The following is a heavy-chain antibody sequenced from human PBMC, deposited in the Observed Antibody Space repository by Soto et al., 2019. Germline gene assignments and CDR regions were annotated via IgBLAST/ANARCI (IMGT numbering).Heavy chain of an antibody. CDR3: ARDRDSSTWYFDL. J-gene: IGHJ2*01. V-gene: IGHV3-53*02. CDR2: IYSGGST. Sequence: EVQLVETGGGLIQPGGSLRLSCAASGFTVSSNYMSWVRQAPGKGLEWVSVIYSGGSTYYADSVKGRFIISRDNSKNTLYLQMNSLRAEDTAVYYCARDRDSSTWYFDLWGRGTLVTVSS. D-gene: IGHD3-22*01. CDR1: GFTVSSNY.